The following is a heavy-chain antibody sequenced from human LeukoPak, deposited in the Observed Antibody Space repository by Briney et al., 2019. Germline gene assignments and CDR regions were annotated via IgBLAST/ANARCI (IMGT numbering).Heavy chain of an antibody. Sequence: GGSLRLSCAASGFTFSTYTMNWVRQAPGKGLEWVSSISSSTIYIYYADSVKGRFTISRDNAENSLYLQMNSLRAEDTAVYYCARRFTGTTNFDFWGQGTLVTVSS. V-gene: IGHV3-21*01. CDR1: GFTFSTYT. CDR2: ISSSTIYI. D-gene: IGHD1-1*01. CDR3: ARRFTGTTNFDF. J-gene: IGHJ4*02.